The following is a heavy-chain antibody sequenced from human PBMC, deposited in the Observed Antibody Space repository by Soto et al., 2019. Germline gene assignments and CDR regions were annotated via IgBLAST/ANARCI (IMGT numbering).Heavy chain of an antibody. J-gene: IGHJ4*02. Sequence: QVQLVQSGAEVKEPGSSVKVSCKASGDTFSSSAISWVRQAPGQGLEWMGGLIPMFGTANYAQKFQGRGIITADKSTSTVYMELTSLRSEDTAVYYCARGIRDSSGWDFDYWGQGTLVTVSS. CDR2: LIPMFGTA. CDR3: ARGIRDSSGWDFDY. CDR1: GDTFSSSA. D-gene: IGHD6-19*01. V-gene: IGHV1-69*06.